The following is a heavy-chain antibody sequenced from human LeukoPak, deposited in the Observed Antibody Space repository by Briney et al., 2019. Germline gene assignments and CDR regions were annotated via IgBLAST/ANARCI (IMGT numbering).Heavy chain of an antibody. D-gene: IGHD1-7*01. CDR2: ISGSGGST. Sequence: GGSLRLSCAASGFTFSSYAMSWVRQAPGTGLERVSAISGSGGSTYYADSVKGRFTISRDNSKNTLYLQMNSLRAEDTAVYYCAKHLTGTYFDYWGQGTLVTVSS. CDR3: AKHLTGTYFDY. J-gene: IGHJ4*02. V-gene: IGHV3-23*01. CDR1: GFTFSSYA.